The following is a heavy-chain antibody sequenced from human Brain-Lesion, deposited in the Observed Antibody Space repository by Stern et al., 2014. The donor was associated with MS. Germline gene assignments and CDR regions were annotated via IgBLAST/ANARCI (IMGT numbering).Heavy chain of an antibody. CDR3: ARDYGDLEFDL. Sequence: QLQLQESGPGLVKPSQTLSLTCTVSGGPISSHSYYWSWIRQPAGKGLEWIGRIYASGNTNYNPSLKSRVSISVDRSKNQLSLRLSSVTASDTAVHYCARDYGDLEFDLWGQGTLVTVSS. J-gene: IGHJ4*02. D-gene: IGHD4-17*01. CDR2: IYASGNT. V-gene: IGHV4-61*02. CDR1: GGPISSHSYY.